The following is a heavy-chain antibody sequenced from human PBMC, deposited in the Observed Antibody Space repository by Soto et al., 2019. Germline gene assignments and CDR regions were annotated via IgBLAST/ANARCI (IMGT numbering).Heavy chain of an antibody. CDR2: IYYSGST. CDR3: ASAVLPATAPFDY. D-gene: IGHD2-2*01. Sequence: QVQLQESGPRLVKPSETLSLTCIVSGGSISNYYWSWIRQPPGKGLEWIGYIYYSGSTNYNPSLQSRGTSSVDTSKNLFSLMLSSVTAAAAAVYYCASAVLPATAPFDYWGQGTLVTVSS. J-gene: IGHJ4*02. V-gene: IGHV4-59*01. CDR1: GGSISNYY.